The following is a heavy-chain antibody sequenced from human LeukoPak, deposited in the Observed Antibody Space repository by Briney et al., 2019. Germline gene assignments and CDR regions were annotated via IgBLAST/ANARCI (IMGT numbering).Heavy chain of an antibody. V-gene: IGHV3-23*01. CDR2: ISHSGSSI. CDR1: GFTFSNYL. CDR3: AMALDY. Sequence: QPGGSLILSCVASGFTFSNYLMNWVRQAPGKGLEWVSGISHSGSSIYYADSVKGRFTISRDNSKNTLYLQMDRLRVEDTAVYYRAMALDYWGQGTLVTVSS. J-gene: IGHJ4*02.